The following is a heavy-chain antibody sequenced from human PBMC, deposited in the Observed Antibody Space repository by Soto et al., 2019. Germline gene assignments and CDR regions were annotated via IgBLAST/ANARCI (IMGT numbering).Heavy chain of an antibody. Sequence: QVQLQQWGAGLLKPSETLSLTCAVYGGSFSGYYWRWIRQHPGKRLEWIGEINHSGSTNYNPSLKSRVTKSVDTSKNQFSLKLTAVTAADSAVYDCARGLPEPAAGDNCVDRWGQGTLVTVSS. CDR2: INHSGST. CDR1: GGSFSGYY. V-gene: IGHV4-34*01. J-gene: IGHJ5*02. CDR3: ARGLPEPAAGDNCVDR. D-gene: IGHD6-13*01.